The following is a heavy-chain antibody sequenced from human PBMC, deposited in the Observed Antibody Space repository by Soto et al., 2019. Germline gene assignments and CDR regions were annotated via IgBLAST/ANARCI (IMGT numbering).Heavy chain of an antibody. D-gene: IGHD6-19*01. V-gene: IGHV4-39*01. CDR3: ATPYSSCWTPFDY. CDR2: IYYSGST. CDR1: GGSISSSSYY. J-gene: IGHJ4*02. Sequence: QLQLQESGPGLVKPSETLSLTCTVSGGSISSSSYYWGWIRQPPGKGLEWIGSIYYSGSTYYNPSLKSRVIISRDTSKNQASLELSSVTAADTAVYYCATPYSSCWTPFDYWGQGTLVTVSS.